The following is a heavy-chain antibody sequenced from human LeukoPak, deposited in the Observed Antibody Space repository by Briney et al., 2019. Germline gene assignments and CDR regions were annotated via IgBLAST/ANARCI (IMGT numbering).Heavy chain of an antibody. D-gene: IGHD2-21*02. CDR2: IYYSGTT. CDR3: ARTRVTTYDAFDI. V-gene: IGHV4-39*01. CDR1: GGFISSGSHY. J-gene: IGHJ3*02. Sequence: SETLSLTCTVSGGFISSGSHYWGWIRQPPGKGLEWIGSIYYSGTTYYNPSLKSRLTISVDTSKNQFSLKLSSVTAADTTVYYCARTRVTTYDAFDIWGQGTMVTVSS.